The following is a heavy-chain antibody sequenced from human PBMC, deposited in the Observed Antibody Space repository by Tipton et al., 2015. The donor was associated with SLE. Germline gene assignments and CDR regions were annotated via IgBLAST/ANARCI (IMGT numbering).Heavy chain of an antibody. V-gene: IGHV3-23*01. J-gene: IGHJ3*02. CDR1: GFTFSSYA. CDR3: AKDLAAILWRGNAFDI. CDR2: ISGSGGST. Sequence: GSLRLSCAASGFTFSSYAMSWVRQAPGKGLEWVSAISGSGGSTYYADSVKGRFTISRDNSKNTLYLQMNSLRAEDTAVYYCAKDLAAILWRGNAFDIWGQGTMVTVSS. D-gene: IGHD2-21*01.